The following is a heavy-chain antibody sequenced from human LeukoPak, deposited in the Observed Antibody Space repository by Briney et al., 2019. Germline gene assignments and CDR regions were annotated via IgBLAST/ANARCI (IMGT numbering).Heavy chain of an antibody. CDR2: ISYDGSNK. CDR3: AKDRSSTWSWDY. Sequence: GGSLRLSCAASGFTFSSYGMHWVRQAPGKGLEWVAVISYDGSNKYYGDSVKGRFTISRDNSKNTLYLQMYSLRAEDTAVYYCAKDRSSTWSWDYWGQGTLVTVSS. J-gene: IGHJ4*02. D-gene: IGHD6-13*01. CDR1: GFTFSSYG. V-gene: IGHV3-30*18.